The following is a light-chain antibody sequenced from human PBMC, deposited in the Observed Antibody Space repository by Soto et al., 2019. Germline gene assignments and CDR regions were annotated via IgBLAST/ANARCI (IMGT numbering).Light chain of an antibody. V-gene: IGKV4-1*01. CDR2: WAS. J-gene: IGKJ4*01. CDR3: QQYYSTPLT. Sequence: DIVMTQSPDSLAVSLGERATINCKSSQSVLYSSNNKNYLAWYQQKPGQPPKLLIYWASTRESGVPDRFSGSGSGTDFTHTISSLQAEDGAVYYCQQYYSTPLTFGGGTKVESK. CDR1: QSVLYSSNNKNY.